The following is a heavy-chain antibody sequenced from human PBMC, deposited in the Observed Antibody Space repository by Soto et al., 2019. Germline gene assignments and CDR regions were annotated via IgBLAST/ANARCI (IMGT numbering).Heavy chain of an antibody. V-gene: IGHV3-73*01. CDR2: IRTKVNNFAT. Sequence: GGSLRLSCAASGFTFSGSAIHWFRLPSGKGLEWVGRIRTKVNNFATAYGASFQGQVTISADKSISTAYLQWSSLKASDTAMYYCARGHGYNWLALDYWGQGTLVTVSS. CDR3: ARGHGYNWLALDY. J-gene: IGHJ4*02. CDR1: GFTFSGSA. D-gene: IGHD5-12*01.